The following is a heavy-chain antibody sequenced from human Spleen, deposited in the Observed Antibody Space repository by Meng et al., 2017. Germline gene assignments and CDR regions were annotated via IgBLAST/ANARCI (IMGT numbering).Heavy chain of an antibody. Sequence: GSLRPSFTVSGGSISSYYWSWIPQPAGKGLEWIGRIYTSGSTNYNPSLKSRVTMSVDTSKNQFSLKLSSVTAADTAVYYSARDLRDHYYGSGSYPPQSDAFDIWGQGTMVTVSS. J-gene: IGHJ3*02. CDR3: ARDLRDHYYGSGSYPPQSDAFDI. V-gene: IGHV4-4*07. CDR2: IYTSGST. CDR1: GGSISSYY. D-gene: IGHD3-10*01.